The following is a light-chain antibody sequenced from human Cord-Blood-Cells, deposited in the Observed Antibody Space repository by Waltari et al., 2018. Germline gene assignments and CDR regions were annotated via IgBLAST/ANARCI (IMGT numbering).Light chain of an antibody. J-gene: IGKJ1*01. Sequence: DIQMTQSPSTLSASVGDRVTITCRASQSISSWLAWYQQNPGKAPNLLIYKASSLESGVPSRFSGSGSGTEFTLTISSLQPDDFATYYCQQYNSYSSFGQGTKVEIK. CDR1: QSISSW. CDR2: KAS. V-gene: IGKV1-5*03. CDR3: QQYNSYSS.